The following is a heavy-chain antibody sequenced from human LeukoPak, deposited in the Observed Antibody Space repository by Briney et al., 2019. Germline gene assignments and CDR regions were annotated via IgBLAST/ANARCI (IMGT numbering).Heavy chain of an antibody. CDR1: GGTFSSYA. CDR2: IIPIFGTA. Sequence: GASVKVSCKASGGTFSSYATSWVRQAPGQGLEWMGGIIPIFGTANYAQKFQGRVTITADKSTSTAYMELSSLRSEDTAVYYCARDGSITMVRGVTRAPDYYYYMDVWGKGTTVTVSS. D-gene: IGHD3-10*01. V-gene: IGHV1-69*06. J-gene: IGHJ6*03. CDR3: ARDGSITMVRGVTRAPDYYYYMDV.